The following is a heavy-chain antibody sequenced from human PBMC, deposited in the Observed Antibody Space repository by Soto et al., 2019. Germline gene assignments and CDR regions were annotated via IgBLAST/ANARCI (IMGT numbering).Heavy chain of an antibody. CDR1: GYTFTRHY. D-gene: IGHD2-21*02. V-gene: IGHV1-46*01. J-gene: IGHJ6*02. Sequence: ASVKVSCKASGYTFTRHYMHWVRQAPGQGLEWMGLINPSGGSISYAQKFQGRVTMTSDTSTSTVYMELSSLRSEDTAVYYCARDIVVVTAIQKINYYYYGMDAWDQGTTVTVSS. CDR2: INPSGGSI. CDR3: ARDIVVVTAIQKINYYYYGMDA.